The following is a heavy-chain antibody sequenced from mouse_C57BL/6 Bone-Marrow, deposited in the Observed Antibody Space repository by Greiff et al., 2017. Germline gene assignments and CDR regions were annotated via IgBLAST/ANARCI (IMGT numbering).Heavy chain of an antibody. Sequence: VQLQQPGAELVRRGSSVKLSCKASGYTFTSYWMHWVKQRPIQGLEWIGNIDPSDSETHYNQKFKDKATLTVDKSSSTAYMQLSSLTSEDSAVYYCARGGWFPAMDYWGQGTSVTVSS. CDR3: ARGGWFPAMDY. J-gene: IGHJ4*01. V-gene: IGHV1-52*01. CDR1: GYTFTSYW. D-gene: IGHD2-3*01. CDR2: IDPSDSET.